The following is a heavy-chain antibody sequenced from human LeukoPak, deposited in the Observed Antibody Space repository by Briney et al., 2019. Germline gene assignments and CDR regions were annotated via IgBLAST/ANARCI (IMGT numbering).Heavy chain of an antibody. Sequence: SETLSLTCAVSGGSISSNSYYWGWIRQPPGKGLEWIGSIYYSGSTYYNPSLKSRVTISVDTSKNQFSLKLRSVTAADTALYYCARGTPVLMEYGISYFDYWGQGTLVTVSS. J-gene: IGHJ4*02. V-gene: IGHV4-39*01. CDR3: ARGTPVLMEYGISYFDY. D-gene: IGHD2-8*01. CDR2: IYYSGST. CDR1: GGSISSNSYY.